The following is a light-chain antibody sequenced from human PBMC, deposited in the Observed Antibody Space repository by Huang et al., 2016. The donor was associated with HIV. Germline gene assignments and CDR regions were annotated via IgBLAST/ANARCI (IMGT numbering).Light chain of an antibody. CDR3: QQYYTSPRVT. J-gene: IGKJ3*01. V-gene: IGKV1-39*01. CDR1: QHISTS. CDR2: ATS. Sequence: DIRMTQSPSSLSASVGDRVTITCRTSQHISTSLSWVQQKPGKAPKLLIYATSTLEIGVPTRFSGSGSGTDFALTITDLQPEDFATYSCQQYYTSPRVTFGPGTKVAI.